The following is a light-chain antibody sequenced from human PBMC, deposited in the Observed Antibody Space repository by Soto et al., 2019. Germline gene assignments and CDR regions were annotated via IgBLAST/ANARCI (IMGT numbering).Light chain of an antibody. CDR3: GSWDSSLSAYV. J-gene: IGLJ1*01. Sequence: QSVLTQPPAVSAGPGQKVTISCSGSSSNIGGNSVSWYQQLPGTAPKLLIYGDNKRPSGIPDRFSGSKSGTSATLGITGFQTGDEADYYCGSWDSSLSAYVFGTGTKVTVL. V-gene: IGLV1-51*01. CDR1: SSNIGGNS. CDR2: GDN.